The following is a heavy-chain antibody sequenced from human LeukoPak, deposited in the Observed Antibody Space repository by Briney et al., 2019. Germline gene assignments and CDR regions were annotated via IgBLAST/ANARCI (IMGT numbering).Heavy chain of an antibody. CDR3: ARERSIAVAGTLRREVYYMDV. J-gene: IGHJ6*03. V-gene: IGHV1-46*01. Sequence: ASVKVSCKASGYTFTSYYMHWVRQAPGQGLEWMGIINPSGGSTSYAQKFQGRVTMTRDTSTSTVYMELSSLRSEDTVVYYCARERSIAVAGTLRREVYYMDVWGKGTTVTVSS. CDR1: GYTFTSYY. D-gene: IGHD6-19*01. CDR2: INPSGGST.